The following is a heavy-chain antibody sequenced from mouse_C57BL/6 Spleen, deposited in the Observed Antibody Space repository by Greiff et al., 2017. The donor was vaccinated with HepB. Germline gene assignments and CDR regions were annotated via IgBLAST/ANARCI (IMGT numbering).Heavy chain of an antibody. V-gene: IGHV1-55*01. CDR3: ARRDYDVYYYAMDY. CDR1: GYTFTSYW. D-gene: IGHD2-4*01. CDR2: IYPGSGST. Sequence: QVHVKQPGAELVKPGASVKMSCKASGYTFTSYWITWVKQRPGQGLEWIGDIYPGSGSTNYNEKFKSKATLTVDTSSSTAYMQLSSLTSEDSAVYYCARRDYDVYYYAMDYWGQGTSVTVSS. J-gene: IGHJ4*01.